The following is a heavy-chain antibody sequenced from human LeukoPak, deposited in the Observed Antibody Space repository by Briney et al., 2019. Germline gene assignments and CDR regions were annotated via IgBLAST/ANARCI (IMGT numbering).Heavy chain of an antibody. D-gene: IGHD3-9*01. CDR3: ARGGVLTGYYKPPPLIDY. CDR1: GYTFTGYG. CDR2: ISAYNGNT. J-gene: IGHJ4*02. Sequence: ASVKVSCKASGYTFTGYGISWVRQAPGQGLEWMGWISAYNGNTNYAQKLQGRVTMTTDTSTSTAYMELRSLRSDDTAVHYCARGGVLTGYYKPPPLIDYWGQGTLVTVSS. V-gene: IGHV1-18*01.